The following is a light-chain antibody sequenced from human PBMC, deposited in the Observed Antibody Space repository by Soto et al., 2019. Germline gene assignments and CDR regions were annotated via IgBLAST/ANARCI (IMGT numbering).Light chain of an antibody. Sequence: QSVLTQPPSASGSPGQSVTISCTGTSSDVGAYNYVSWYQHHPGKVPKLMIYEVSKRPSGVPDRFSGSKSGTSASLAISGLRSEDEADYYCAAWDDSLSGPYVFGTGTKVTVL. J-gene: IGLJ1*01. CDR1: SSDVGAYNY. V-gene: IGLV2-8*01. CDR3: AAWDDSLSGPYV. CDR2: EVS.